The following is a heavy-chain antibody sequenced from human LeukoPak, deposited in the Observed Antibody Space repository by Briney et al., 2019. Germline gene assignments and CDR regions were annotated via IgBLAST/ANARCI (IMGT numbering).Heavy chain of an antibody. V-gene: IGHV3-48*01. CDR1: GFTFSSYS. Sequence: PGGSLRLSCAASGFTFSSYSMNWVRQAPGKGLEWVSYISSSSTIYYADSVKGRFTISRDNAKNTLYLQMNSLRAEDTAVYYCARDPYPAYWGQGTLVTVSS. CDR3: ARDPYPAY. CDR2: ISSSSTI. J-gene: IGHJ4*02.